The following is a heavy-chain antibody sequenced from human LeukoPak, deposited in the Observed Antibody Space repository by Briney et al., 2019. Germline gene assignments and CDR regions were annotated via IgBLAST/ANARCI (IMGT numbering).Heavy chain of an antibody. V-gene: IGHV3-48*04. Sequence: GGSLRLSCAASGFTFSNYWMNWVRQAPGKGLEWVSYISSSGSTIYYADSVKGRFTISRDNAKNSLYLQMNSLRAEDTAVYYCARSGYSSSWYRYYYYYYMDVWGKGTTVTVSS. J-gene: IGHJ6*03. CDR1: GFTFSNYW. CDR2: ISSSGSTI. D-gene: IGHD6-13*01. CDR3: ARSGYSSSWYRYYYYYYMDV.